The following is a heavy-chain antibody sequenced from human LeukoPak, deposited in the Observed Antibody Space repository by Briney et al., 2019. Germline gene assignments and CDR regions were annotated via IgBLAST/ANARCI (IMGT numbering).Heavy chain of an antibody. V-gene: IGHV4-39*07. CDR1: RGSIDNTNYY. CDR2: IFYSGTS. Sequence: SETLSLTCTVPRGSIDNTNYYWAWIRQPPGKGLEWVGTIFYSGTSYSNPSLKSRLSISVDTSKIQFSLRLSSVTVADTAVYYCARTPLRGATFFTSYPNWFDTWGQGTLVTVSS. CDR3: ARTPLRGATFFTSYPNWFDT. J-gene: IGHJ5*02. D-gene: IGHD3-10*01.